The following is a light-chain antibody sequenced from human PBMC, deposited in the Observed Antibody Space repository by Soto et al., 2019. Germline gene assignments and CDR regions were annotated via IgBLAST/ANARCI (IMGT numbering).Light chain of an antibody. J-gene: IGKJ2*01. CDR1: QSVSSNY. CDR2: AAS. V-gene: IGKV3-20*01. CDR3: QLYGSSPPRYT. Sequence: EIVLTQSPGTLYLSPGERATLSCRASQSVSSNYLAWYQQKRGQAPRLLIYAASARATGIPDRFGGSGSGTDFTLTISRLEPEDFAAYFCQLYGSSPPRYTFGQGTKVDIK.